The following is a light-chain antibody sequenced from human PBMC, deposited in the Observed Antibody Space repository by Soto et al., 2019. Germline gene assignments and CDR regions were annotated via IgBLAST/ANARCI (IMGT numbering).Light chain of an antibody. Sequence: QSVLTQPPSVSGAPGQRVTISCTGSSSNIGVGYDVHWYHQLPGTAPKLLIYGNSNRPSGVPDRFSGSKSGTSASLAITGLQAADEADYYCQSYDSSLSGVVFGGGTKLTVL. V-gene: IGLV1-40*01. J-gene: IGLJ2*01. CDR3: QSYDSSLSGVV. CDR2: GNS. CDR1: SSNIGVGYD.